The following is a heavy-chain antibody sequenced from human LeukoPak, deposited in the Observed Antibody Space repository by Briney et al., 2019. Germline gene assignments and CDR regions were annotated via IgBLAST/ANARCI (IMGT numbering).Heavy chain of an antibody. Sequence: SQTLSLTCTVSGGSINSGDYYWSWIRQPPGKGLEWIGYIFHSGTTYYNPSLKSRLTISVDTSKNQFSLKLTSVTAADTAVYYCARDYGGYDHFGCWGQGTLVTVSS. V-gene: IGHV4-30-4*08. CDR2: IFHSGTT. CDR3: ARDYGGYDHFGC. CDR1: GGSINSGDYY. J-gene: IGHJ4*02. D-gene: IGHD5-12*01.